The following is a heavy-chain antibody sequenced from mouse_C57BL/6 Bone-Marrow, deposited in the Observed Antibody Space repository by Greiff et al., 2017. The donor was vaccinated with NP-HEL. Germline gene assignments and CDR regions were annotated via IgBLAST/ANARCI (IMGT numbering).Heavy chain of an antibody. J-gene: IGHJ3*01. V-gene: IGHV5-6*01. CDR2: ISSGGSYT. Sequence: EVQGVESGGDLVKPGGSLKLSCAASGFTFSSYGMSWVRQTPDKRLEWVATISSGGSYTYYPDSVKGRFTISRDNATNTLYLHMSSLTSEATAMYYCAGHFLGSWFAYWGQGTLVTVSA. CDR3: AGHFLGSWFAY. CDR1: GFTFSSYG.